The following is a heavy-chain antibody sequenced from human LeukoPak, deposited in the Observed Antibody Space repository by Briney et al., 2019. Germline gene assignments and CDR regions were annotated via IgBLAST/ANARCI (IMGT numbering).Heavy chain of an antibody. CDR3: ARKVSFSGWFDS. J-gene: IGHJ5*01. CDR2: IYYSGST. V-gene: IGHV4-59*01. D-gene: IGHD3/OR15-3a*01. Sequence: SETLSLICAVSGGSIGTYYCSWIRQSPGKGLEWIGYIYYSGSTNYNPSLKSRVTISVDTSKNQFSLRLSSVTAADTAVYYCARKVSFSGWFDSWGQGTLVTVSS. CDR1: GGSIGTYY.